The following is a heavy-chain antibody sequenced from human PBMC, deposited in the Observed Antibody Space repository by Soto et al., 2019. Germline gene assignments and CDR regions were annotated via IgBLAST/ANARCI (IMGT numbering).Heavy chain of an antibody. D-gene: IGHD2-15*01. CDR1: GYTFTSYG. CDR3: ARDYVVVVVAATRPAGYYGMDV. V-gene: IGHV1-18*04. CDR2: ISAYNGNT. Sequence: ASVKVSCKASGYTFTSYGISWVRQAPGQGLEWMGWISAYNGNTNYAQKLQGRVTMTTDTSTSTAYMELRSLRSDDTAVYYCARDYVVVVVAATRPAGYYGMDVWGQGTTVTVSS. J-gene: IGHJ6*02.